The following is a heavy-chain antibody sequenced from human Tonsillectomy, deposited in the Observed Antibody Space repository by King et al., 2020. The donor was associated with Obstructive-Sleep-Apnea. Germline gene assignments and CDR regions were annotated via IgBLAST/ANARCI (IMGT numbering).Heavy chain of an antibody. V-gene: IGHV4-39*07. Sequence: QLQESGPGLVKPSETLSLTCTVSGGSISSSSYYWVWIRQPPGKWLEWIGSIYYSGRTYYNPSLNSRVTISVDTSKNQFSLKLSSVTAADTAVYYCASLEASYDYWGQGTLVTVSS. CDR3: ASLEASYDY. CDR2: IYYSGRT. J-gene: IGHJ4*02. D-gene: IGHD6-6*01. CDR1: GGSISSSSYY.